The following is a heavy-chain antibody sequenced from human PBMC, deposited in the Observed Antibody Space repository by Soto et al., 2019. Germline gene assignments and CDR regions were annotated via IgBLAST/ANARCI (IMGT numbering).Heavy chain of an antibody. CDR1: GGSISIGGYS. J-gene: IGHJ6*02. CDR2: IYHSGST. D-gene: IGHD3-16*01. CDR3: ARVLGQRDPDGGNYGMDV. V-gene: IGHV4-30-2*01. Sequence: SSETLSLTCAVSGGSISIGGYSWSCIRQPPGKGLEWIGYIYHSGSTYYNPSLKSRVTISVDRSKNQFSLKLSSVTAADTAVYYCARVLGQRDPDGGNYGMDVWGQGTTVTVSS.